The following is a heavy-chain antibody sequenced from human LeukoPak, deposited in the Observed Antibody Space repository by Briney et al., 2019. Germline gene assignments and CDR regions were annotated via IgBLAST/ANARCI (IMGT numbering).Heavy chain of an antibody. CDR1: GFTLSSYS. CDR3: AKSSGITLVRGGTEDYYYMDV. V-gene: IGHV3-21*04. D-gene: IGHD3-10*01. Sequence: GGSLRLSCAGSGFTLSSYSMDWVRQAPGKGLEWVPSISSSSSYIYYADSVKGRFTISRDNAKNSLYLQMISLRVDDTAVYYCAKSSGITLVRGGTEDYYYMDVWGKGTTVTISS. J-gene: IGHJ6*03. CDR2: ISSSSSYI.